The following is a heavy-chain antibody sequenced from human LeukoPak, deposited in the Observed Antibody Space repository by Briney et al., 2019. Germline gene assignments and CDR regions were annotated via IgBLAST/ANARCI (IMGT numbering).Heavy chain of an antibody. CDR1: GFTFSDYW. D-gene: IGHD3-10*01. Sequence: GGSLRLSCAASGFTFSDYWIHWVRQAPGKGLVWVSRINTDGSITNYADSVKGRFSISRDNAKNTLYLQMSSLRAEDTAVYYCARDRGPRTGFMVRQAYDYWGQGTLVTVSS. J-gene: IGHJ4*02. CDR2: INTDGSIT. CDR3: ARDRGPRTGFMVRQAYDY. V-gene: IGHV3-74*01.